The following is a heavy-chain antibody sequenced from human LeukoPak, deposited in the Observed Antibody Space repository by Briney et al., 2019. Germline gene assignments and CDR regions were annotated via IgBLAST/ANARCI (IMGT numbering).Heavy chain of an antibody. Sequence: PSETLSLTCTVSGGSISSYYWNWIRQPPGKGLEFIGYIYYTGSTNYNPSLMSRVTISADTSKNQFSLKLSSVTAADTAMYYCARSLRYFVANDAFDIWGQGTMVTVSS. CDR3: ARSLRYFVANDAFDI. J-gene: IGHJ3*02. CDR1: GGSISSYY. V-gene: IGHV4-59*01. D-gene: IGHD3-9*01. CDR2: IYYTGST.